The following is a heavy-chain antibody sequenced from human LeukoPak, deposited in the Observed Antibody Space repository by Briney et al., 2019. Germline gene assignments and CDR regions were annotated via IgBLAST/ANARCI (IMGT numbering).Heavy chain of an antibody. D-gene: IGHD2-15*01. CDR3: ARRYCSGGTCYYFDY. CDR2: INPADSVT. J-gene: IGHJ4*02. V-gene: IGHV5-51*01. CDR1: GYSFSSHG. Sequence: GESLKISCEASGYSFSSHGIVWVRQMPGKGLEWMGIINPADSVTIYGPSFQGQVTISADKSITTAYLQWSSLKASDTAMYYCARRYCSGGTCYYFDYWGQGALVTVSS.